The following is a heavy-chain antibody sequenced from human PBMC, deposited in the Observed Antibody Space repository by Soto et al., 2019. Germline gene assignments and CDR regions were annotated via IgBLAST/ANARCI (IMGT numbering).Heavy chain of an antibody. CDR3: ASSVAVAGLDY. V-gene: IGHV3-30-3*01. D-gene: IGHD6-19*01. J-gene: IGHJ4*02. Sequence: QVQLVESGGGVVQPGRSLRLSCAASGFTLSSYSMHWVRQAPGRGLEWVGVISYDGNKKYYRDSVKGRFCISRDTSNNTVNLHMNSLRPEDTAVYYCASSVAVAGLDYWGQGTLVTVS. CDR1: GFTLSSYS. CDR2: ISYDGNKK.